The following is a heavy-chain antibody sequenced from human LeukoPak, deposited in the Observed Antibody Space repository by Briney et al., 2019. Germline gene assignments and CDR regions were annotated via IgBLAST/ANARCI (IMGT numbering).Heavy chain of an antibody. CDR1: GGSFSGYY. CDR3: ARGRQLVYRLYYSDY. Sequence: SETLSLTCAVYGGSFSGYYWSWIRQPPGKGLEWIGEINHSGSTNYNPSLKSRVTISVDTSKNQFSLKLSSVTAADTAVYYCARGRQLVYRLYYSDYGGQGTLVTVSS. D-gene: IGHD6-6*01. CDR2: INHSGST. J-gene: IGHJ4*02. V-gene: IGHV4-34*01.